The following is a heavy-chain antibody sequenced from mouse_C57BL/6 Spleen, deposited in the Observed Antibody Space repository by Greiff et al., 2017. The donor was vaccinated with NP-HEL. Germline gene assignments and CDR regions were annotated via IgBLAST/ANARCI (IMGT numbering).Heavy chain of an antibody. CDR2: IYPGDGDT. D-gene: IGHD5-5*01. CDR3: ARGLPFEG. V-gene: IGHV1-80*01. J-gene: IGHJ2*01. CDR1: GYAFSSYW. Sequence: VQVVESGAELVKPGASVKISCKASGYAFSSYWMNWVKQRPGKGLEWIGQIYPGDGDTNYNGKFKGKATLTADKSSSTAYMQLSSLTSEDAAVYFCARGLPFEGWGQGTTLTVSS.